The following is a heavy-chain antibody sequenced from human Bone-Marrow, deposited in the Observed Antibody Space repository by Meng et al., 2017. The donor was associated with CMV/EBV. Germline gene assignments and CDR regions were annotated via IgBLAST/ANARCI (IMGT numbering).Heavy chain of an antibody. CDR1: FSGYY. CDR2: INHRGST. J-gene: IGHJ4*02. Sequence: FSGYYWSWIRQPPGKGLQYIGEINHRGSTNYNPSLKGRVTMSVDTSKNQFSLKVTSMTAADTAVYFCARGPLSYYYDTSGYYSGGDYWGQGTLVTVSS. V-gene: IGHV4-34*01. D-gene: IGHD3-22*01. CDR3: ARGPLSYYYDTSGYYSGGDY.